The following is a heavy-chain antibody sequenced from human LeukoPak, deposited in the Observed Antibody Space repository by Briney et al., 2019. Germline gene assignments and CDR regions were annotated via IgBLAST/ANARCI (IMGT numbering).Heavy chain of an antibody. Sequence: PGGSLRLSCAASGFTFSSYGMRWVRQAPGKGLEWVAVIWYDGSNKYYADSVKGRFTISRDNSKNTLYLQMNSLRAEDTAVYYCAKAQGYCSGGSCFTGNPHFDYWGQGTLVTVSS. CDR3: AKAQGYCSGGSCFTGNPHFDY. D-gene: IGHD2-15*01. CDR2: IWYDGSNK. J-gene: IGHJ4*02. CDR1: GFTFSSYG. V-gene: IGHV3-33*06.